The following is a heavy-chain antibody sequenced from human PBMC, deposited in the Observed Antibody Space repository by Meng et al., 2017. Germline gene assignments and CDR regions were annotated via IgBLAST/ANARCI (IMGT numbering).Heavy chain of an antibody. CDR1: GFTFDDYA. CDR2: ISWNSGSI. D-gene: IGHD4-17*01. V-gene: IGHV3-9*01. Sequence: SLKISCAASGFTFDDYAMHWVRQAPGKGLEWVSGISWNSGSIGYADSVKGRFTISRDNAKNSLYLQMNSLRAEDTAVYYCARDMQWVTTNDYWGQGTLVTVSS. J-gene: IGHJ4*02. CDR3: ARDMQWVTTNDY.